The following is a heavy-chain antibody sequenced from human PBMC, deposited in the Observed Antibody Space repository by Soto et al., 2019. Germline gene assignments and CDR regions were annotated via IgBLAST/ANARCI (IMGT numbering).Heavy chain of an antibody. CDR2: ISWNSGSI. V-gene: IGHV3-9*01. D-gene: IGHD3-9*01. Sequence: SLRLSCAASGFTFDDYAMHWVRQAPGKGLEWVSGISWNSGSIGYADSVKGRFTISRDNAKNSLYLQMNSLRAEDTALYYCAKDTGILTGYHFDYWGQGTLVTVSS. J-gene: IGHJ4*02. CDR1: GFTFDDYA. CDR3: AKDTGILTGYHFDY.